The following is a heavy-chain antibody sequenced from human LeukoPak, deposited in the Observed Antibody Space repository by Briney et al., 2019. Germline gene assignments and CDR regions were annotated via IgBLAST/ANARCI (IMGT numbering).Heavy chain of an antibody. Sequence: GGSLRLSCAASGFTFSIHGMNWVRQGPGKGLEWVSGITGSGGSTYYADSVKGRFTISRDNSKNTVYLQMNSLRAEDTAVYYCARDLSLIALTDWGQGTLVTVSS. J-gene: IGHJ4*02. CDR1: GFTFSIHG. CDR3: ARDLSLIALTD. CDR2: ITGSGGST. D-gene: IGHD3-22*01. V-gene: IGHV3-23*01.